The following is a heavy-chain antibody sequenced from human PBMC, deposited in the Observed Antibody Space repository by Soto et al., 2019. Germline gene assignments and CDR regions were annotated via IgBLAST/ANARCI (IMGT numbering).Heavy chain of an antibody. CDR3: ARVVRGGYYRYYYYGMDV. CDR1: GGSISSSSYY. Sequence: SETLSLTSTVSGGSISSSSYYWGWIRQPPGKGLEWIGSIYYSGSTYYNPSLKSRVTISVDTSKNQFSLKLSSVTAADTAVYYCARVVRGGYYRYYYYGMDVWGQGTTVTVSS. V-gene: IGHV4-39*01. CDR2: IYYSGST. J-gene: IGHJ6*02. D-gene: IGHD2-15*01.